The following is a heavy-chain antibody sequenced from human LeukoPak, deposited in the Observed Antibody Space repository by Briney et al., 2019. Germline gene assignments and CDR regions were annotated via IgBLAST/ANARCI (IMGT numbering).Heavy chain of an antibody. D-gene: IGHD3-10*01. CDR1: GFTFSNYG. CDR3: AKDGSEPYHYYSYMDV. J-gene: IGHJ6*03. CDR2: IRYDGSNK. V-gene: IGHV3-30*02. Sequence: GGSLRLSCAASGFTFSNYGMHWVRQAPGKGLEWVTFIRYDGSNKYYADSVKGRFTISRDNSKNTLYLQMNSLRVEDTAVYYCAKDGSEPYHYYSYMDVWGKGTTVTVSS.